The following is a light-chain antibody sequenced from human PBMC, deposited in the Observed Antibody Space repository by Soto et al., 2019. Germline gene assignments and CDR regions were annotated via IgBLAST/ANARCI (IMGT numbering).Light chain of an antibody. V-gene: IGKV3-20*01. CDR2: DAS. CDR3: QQYGSSPRYT. J-gene: IGKJ2*01. CDR1: QSVSSSF. Sequence: EVVLTQSPGTLSLAPGVRATLSCRASQSVSSSFLAWYQHKPGQAPRHLIYDASSRATGIPDRFSGSGSGTDFTLTISRLEPEDFAVYYCQQYGSSPRYTFGQGTKLEIK.